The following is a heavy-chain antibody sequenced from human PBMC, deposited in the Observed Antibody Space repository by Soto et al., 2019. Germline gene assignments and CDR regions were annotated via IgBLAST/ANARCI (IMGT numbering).Heavy chain of an antibody. Sequence: GGSLRLSCAASGFTFSSSWMSWVRQAPGKKLEWVADINHFGSEILYVDSVKGRFTVSRDNTKNSVYLQMNSLRVEDTALYCCARDTTVYRQIDYWGQGTLVTVSS. D-gene: IGHD3-16*02. J-gene: IGHJ4*02. CDR1: GFTFSSSW. CDR3: ARDTTVYRQIDY. CDR2: INHFGSEI. V-gene: IGHV3-7*01.